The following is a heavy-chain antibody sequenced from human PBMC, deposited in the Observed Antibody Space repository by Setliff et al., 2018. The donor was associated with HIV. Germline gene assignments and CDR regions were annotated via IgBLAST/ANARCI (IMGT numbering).Heavy chain of an antibody. Sequence: GASVKVSCKASGGTFSSYAISWVRQAPGQGLAWMGGIIPIFGTANYAQKFQGRVTITADASTSTAYMELSSLRSEDAAVYYCARDPIRAVGVDFWSATNNWSGPWGQGTLVTVSS. J-gene: IGHJ5*02. CDR2: IIPIFGTA. CDR3: ARDPIRAVGVDFWSATNNWSGP. CDR1: GGTFSSYA. V-gene: IGHV1-69*13. D-gene: IGHD3-3*01.